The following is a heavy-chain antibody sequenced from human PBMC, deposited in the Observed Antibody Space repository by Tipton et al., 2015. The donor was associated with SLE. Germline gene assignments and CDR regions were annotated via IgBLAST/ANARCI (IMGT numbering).Heavy chain of an antibody. D-gene: IGHD1-26*01. V-gene: IGHV3-23*01. J-gene: IGHJ4*02. CDR2: ISGSGGST. Sequence: SLRLSCAASGFTFSSYAMSWVRQAPGKGLEWVSAISGSGGSTYYADSVKGRFTISRDNSKNTLYLQMNSLRAEDTAVYYCAKAMDGGSYYTLIDYWGQGTLVTVSS. CDR3: AKAMDGGSYYTLIDY. CDR1: GFTFSSYA.